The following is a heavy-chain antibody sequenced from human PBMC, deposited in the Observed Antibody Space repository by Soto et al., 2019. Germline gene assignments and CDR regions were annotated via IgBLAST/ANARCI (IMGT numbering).Heavy chain of an antibody. V-gene: IGHV1-8*01. J-gene: IGHJ5*02. CDR2: MNPNSGNT. D-gene: IGHD3-10*02. CDR3: ARGRFVRGVYPNWFDP. Sequence: ASVKVSCKASGYTFTSYDINWVRQATGQGLEWMGWMNPNSGNTGYAQKFQGRVTMTRNTSISTAYMELSSLRSEDTAVYYCARGRFVRGVYPNWFDPWGKGTLVTVSS. CDR1: GYTFTSYD.